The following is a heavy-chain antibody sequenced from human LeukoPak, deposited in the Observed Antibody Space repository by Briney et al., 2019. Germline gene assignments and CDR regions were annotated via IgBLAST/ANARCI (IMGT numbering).Heavy chain of an antibody. Sequence: SETLSLTCTVSGGSISSGSYYWGWIRQPPGKGLEWIGYIYHSGSTYYNPSLKSRVTISVDRSKNQFSLKLNSVTAADTAVYYCARAVYSGNYYYFDYWGQGTLVTVSS. J-gene: IGHJ4*02. V-gene: IGHV4-30-2*01. CDR1: GGSISSGSYY. CDR2: IYHSGST. D-gene: IGHD1-26*01. CDR3: ARAVYSGNYYYFDY.